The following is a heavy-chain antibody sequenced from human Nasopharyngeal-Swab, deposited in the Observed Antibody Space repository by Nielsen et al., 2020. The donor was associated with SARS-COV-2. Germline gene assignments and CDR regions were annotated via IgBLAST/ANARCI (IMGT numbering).Heavy chain of an antibody. J-gene: IGHJ5*02. CDR2: ISYSGST. CDR1: GGSISRYY. CDR3: ARVLAAAGTWWFDP. V-gene: IGHV4-59*01. D-gene: IGHD6-13*01. Sequence: SETLSLTCTVSGGSISRYYWSWIRQPPGKGLEWIGYISYSGSTNYNPSLKSRVTISVDTSKNQFSLKLSSVTAADTAVYYWARVLAAAGTWWFDPWGQGTLVTGSS.